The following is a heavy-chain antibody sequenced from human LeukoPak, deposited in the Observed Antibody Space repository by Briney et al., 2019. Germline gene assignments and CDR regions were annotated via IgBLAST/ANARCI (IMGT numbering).Heavy chain of an antibody. CDR1: GDSVSINSAA. V-gene: IGHV6-1*01. Sequence: SQTLSLTFAISGDSVSINSAAWNWLRQSPSRGLEWLGRTYYRSKWYNDYAVSVKSRITINPDTSKNRFYLQLNSVTPEDTAVYYCARFDETGGFDYWGQGTLVTVSS. CDR3: ARFDETGGFDY. J-gene: IGHJ4*02. CDR2: TYYRSKWYN. D-gene: IGHD7-27*01.